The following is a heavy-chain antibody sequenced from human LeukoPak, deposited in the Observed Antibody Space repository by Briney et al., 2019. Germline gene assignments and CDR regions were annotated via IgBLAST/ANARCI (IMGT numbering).Heavy chain of an antibody. D-gene: IGHD3-10*01. CDR3: ARGKPSGSGSYYYYYSIDV. Sequence: GGSLRLSCAASGFTLSSYDMYWVRQAPGKGLEYVSAIRSNGGSTYYANSVKGRFTISRDNSKNTLYLQMGSLRPEDMAVYYCARGKPSGSGSYYYYYSIDVWGQGTTVTVSS. CDR2: IRSNGGST. V-gene: IGHV3-64*01. CDR1: GFTLSSYD. J-gene: IGHJ6*02.